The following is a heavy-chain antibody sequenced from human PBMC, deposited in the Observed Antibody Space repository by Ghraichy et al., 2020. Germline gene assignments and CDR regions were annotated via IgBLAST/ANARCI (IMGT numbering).Heavy chain of an antibody. D-gene: IGHD6-13*01. CDR3: AKDFNIEAAGRSFQY. CDR2: ISSSGDRT. Sequence: SLNISCAASGFTFGRYAMTWVRQAPGKGLEWVSGISSSGDRTWYADSVKGRFTISRDNSKNTLSVQMNSLRAEDTAVYYCAKDFNIEAAGRSFQYWGQGTLVTVSS. V-gene: IGHV3-23*01. CDR1: GFTFGRYA. J-gene: IGHJ1*01.